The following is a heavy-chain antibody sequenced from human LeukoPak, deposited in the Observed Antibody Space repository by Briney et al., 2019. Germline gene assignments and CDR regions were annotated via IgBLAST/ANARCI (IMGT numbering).Heavy chain of an antibody. CDR3: ARATAMVTYFDD. Sequence: SETLSLTCAVSGGSISSDAYSWDWIRQPPGKGLEWIGYIFHSGSTYYNPSLKSRVTMSVDRSKNQFSLRLSSVTAADAAVYYCARATAMVTYFDDWGQGTLVTVSS. CDR2: IFHSGST. D-gene: IGHD5-18*01. J-gene: IGHJ4*02. V-gene: IGHV4-30-2*01. CDR1: GGSISSDAYS.